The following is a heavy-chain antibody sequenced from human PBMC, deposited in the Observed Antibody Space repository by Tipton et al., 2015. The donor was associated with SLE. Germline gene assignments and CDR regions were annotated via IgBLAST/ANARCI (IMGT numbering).Heavy chain of an antibody. CDR2: IYYSGST. V-gene: IGHV4-61*01. J-gene: IGHJ3*02. CDR1: GGSISSSSYY. Sequence: TLSLTCTVSGGSISSSSYYWGWIRQPPGKGLEWIGYIYYSGSTNYNPSLKSRVTISVDTSKNQFSLKLSSVTAADTAVYYCARDRRQLVWGDAFDIWGQGTMVTVSS. D-gene: IGHD3-16*01. CDR3: ARDRRQLVWGDAFDI.